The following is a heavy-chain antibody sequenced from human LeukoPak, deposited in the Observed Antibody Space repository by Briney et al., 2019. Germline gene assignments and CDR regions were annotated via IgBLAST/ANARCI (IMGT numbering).Heavy chain of an antibody. CDR3: ARQGYSAYEILDY. J-gene: IGHJ4*02. CDR2: IYYSGST. CDR1: GGSISSYY. D-gene: IGHD5-12*01. Sequence: SETLSLTCTVSGGSISSYYWSWIRQPPGKGLEWIGYIYYSGSTNYSPSLKSRVTISVGTSKNQFSLKLSSVTAADTAVYYCARQGYSAYEILDYWGQGTLVTVSS. V-gene: IGHV4-59*08.